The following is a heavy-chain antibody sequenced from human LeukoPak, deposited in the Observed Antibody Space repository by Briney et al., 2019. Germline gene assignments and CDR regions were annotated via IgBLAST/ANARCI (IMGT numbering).Heavy chain of an antibody. Sequence: ASVKVSCKASGYTFTSYGISWVRQAPGQGLEWMGWISAYNGNTNYAQKLQGRVTMTTDTSTSTAYMELRSLRSDDTAVYYCARARYCSSTSCPPHFDYWGQGTLVTVSS. CDR2: ISAYNGNT. D-gene: IGHD2-2*01. J-gene: IGHJ4*02. V-gene: IGHV1-18*01. CDR3: ARARYCSSTSCPPHFDY. CDR1: GYTFTSYG.